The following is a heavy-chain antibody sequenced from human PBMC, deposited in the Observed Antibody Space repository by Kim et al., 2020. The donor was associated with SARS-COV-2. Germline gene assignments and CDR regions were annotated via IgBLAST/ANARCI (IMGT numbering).Heavy chain of an antibody. CDR3: ARVGAYYYDSSGLSLVDP. V-gene: IGHV4-59*01. CDR2: IYCSGST. J-gene: IGHJ5*02. Sequence: SETLSPTCTVSGGSISSYYWSWIRQPPGKGLEWIGYIYCSGSTNYNPSLKSRVTISVDTSKNQFSLKLSSVTAADTAVYYCARVGAYYYDSSGLSLVDPWGQGTLVTVSS. D-gene: IGHD3-22*01. CDR1: GGSISSYY.